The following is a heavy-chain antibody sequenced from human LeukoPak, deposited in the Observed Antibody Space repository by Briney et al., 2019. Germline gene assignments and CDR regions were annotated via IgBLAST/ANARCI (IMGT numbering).Heavy chain of an antibody. CDR2: IRYHGSDK. CDR3: ATDFPCSTTSCYWGY. CDR1: GFTFSSCG. D-gene: IGHD2-2*01. J-gene: IGHJ4*02. V-gene: IGHV3-30*02. Sequence: GGSLRLSCAASGFTFSSCGMHWVRQAPGKGLEWVAFIRYHGSDKYYAGSVKGRFTISRDNSKNTLYLQMNSLRAEDTAVYYCATDFPCSTTSCYWGYWGQGTLVTVSS.